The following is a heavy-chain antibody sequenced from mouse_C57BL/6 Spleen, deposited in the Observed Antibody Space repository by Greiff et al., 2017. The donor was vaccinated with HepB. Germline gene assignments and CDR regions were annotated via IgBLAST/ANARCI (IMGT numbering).Heavy chain of an antibody. CDR2: ISSGGSYT. Sequence: EVKLVESGGDLVKPGGSLKLSCAASGFTFSSYGMSWVRQTPDKRLEWVATISSGGSYTYYPASVKGRFTISRDNAKNTLYLQMSSLKSEDTAMYYCARQEMDYWGQGTSVTVSS. V-gene: IGHV5-6*01. CDR1: GFTFSSYG. CDR3: ARQEMDY. J-gene: IGHJ4*01.